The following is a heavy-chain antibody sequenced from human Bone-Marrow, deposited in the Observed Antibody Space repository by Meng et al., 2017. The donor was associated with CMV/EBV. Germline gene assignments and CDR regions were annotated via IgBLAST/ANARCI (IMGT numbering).Heavy chain of an antibody. Sequence: SVKVSCKAPGDTFNRNGFNWVRQGSGQGLEWMGGIVPVLNSVRYTEKFQGRVSITADKSMSTVYMELSSLRSEDTAVYFCSLGNTFDDWGQGTLVTVSS. J-gene: IGHJ4*02. V-gene: IGHV1-69*06. CDR1: GDTFNRNG. D-gene: IGHD1/OR15-1a*01. CDR2: IVPVLNSV. CDR3: SLGNTFDD.